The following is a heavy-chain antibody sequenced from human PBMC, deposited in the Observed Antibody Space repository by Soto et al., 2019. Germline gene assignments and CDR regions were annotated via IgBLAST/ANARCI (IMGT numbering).Heavy chain of an antibody. V-gene: IGHV3-48*02. Sequence: RRSLKLSCAVSGFTFSRYSMNWARQSPGKGLEWISYITFDGATIFYADSVKGRFTISRDNAKNSLFLQMNSLRDEDTAMYYCARDNGRAGSFDPWGQGTLVTVSS. CDR1: GFTFSRYS. D-gene: IGHD6-13*01. CDR3: ARDNGRAGSFDP. J-gene: IGHJ5*02. CDR2: ITFDGATI.